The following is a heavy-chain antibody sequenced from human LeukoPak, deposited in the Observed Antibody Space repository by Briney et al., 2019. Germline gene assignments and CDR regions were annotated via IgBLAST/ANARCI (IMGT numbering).Heavy chain of an antibody. CDR1: GFTFSSYG. V-gene: IGHV3-30*18. J-gene: IGHJ4*02. Sequence: GGSLRLSCAASGFTFSSYGMHWVRQAPRKGLEWVAVISYDGSNKYYADSVKGRFTISRDNSKNTLYLQMTSLRAEDTAVYYCAKDWIDSSGSFFDYWGQGTLVTVSS. D-gene: IGHD6-19*01. CDR3: AKDWIDSSGSFFDY. CDR2: ISYDGSNK.